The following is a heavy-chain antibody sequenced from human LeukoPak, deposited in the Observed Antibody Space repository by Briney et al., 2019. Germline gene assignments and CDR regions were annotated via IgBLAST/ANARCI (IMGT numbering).Heavy chain of an antibody. Sequence: GESLRISCKGSGYSFPSYWISWVRQMPGKGLEGMGGFDPSESYTKYSPSFQGHVTISADKSISTAYLQWSSLKAADTAMYYCARDSRAYDCSGWFDPWGQGTLVTVS. CDR1: GYSFPSYW. J-gene: IGHJ5*02. V-gene: IGHV5-10-1*01. CDR3: ARDSRAYDCSGWFDP. D-gene: IGHD3-22*01. CDR2: FDPSESYT.